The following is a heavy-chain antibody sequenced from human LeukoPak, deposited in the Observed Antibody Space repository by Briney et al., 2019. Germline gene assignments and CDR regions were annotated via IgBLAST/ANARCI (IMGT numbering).Heavy chain of an antibody. CDR1: GGSISSSTYY. J-gene: IGHJ4*02. V-gene: IGHV4-39*07. D-gene: IGHD3-22*01. Sequence: SETLSLTCTVSGGSISSSTYYWGWIRQSPGKGLECIGTIFHTGRTYYNPSLKSRVTLSVDTFNNQLSLRLTSVTAADTAVYYCARGYYYDNSGYYYPTYFDSWGQGSLVTVSS. CDR3: ARGYYYDNSGYYYPTYFDS. CDR2: IFHTGRT.